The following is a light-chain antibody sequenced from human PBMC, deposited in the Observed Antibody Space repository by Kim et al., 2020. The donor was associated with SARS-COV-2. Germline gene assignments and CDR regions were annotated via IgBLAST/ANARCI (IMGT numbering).Light chain of an antibody. J-gene: IGKJ2*01. V-gene: IGKV3-20*01. CDR1: QGINNNF. CDR2: AAS. Sequence: EIVLTQSPGILSLSPGDRATLSCRASQGINNNFIAWYRQRPGQSPSLLIYAASTRAAGIPDRFSGSGYRTDFSLTISRLEPEDFAAYYCQQYGSSPQTFGQGTKLEI. CDR3: QQYGSSPQT.